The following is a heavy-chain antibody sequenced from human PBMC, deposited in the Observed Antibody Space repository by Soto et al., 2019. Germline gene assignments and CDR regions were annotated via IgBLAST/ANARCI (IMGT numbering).Heavy chain of an antibody. Sequence: ASVKVSCKASGYTFTSYGLSWVRQAPGQGLEWMGRISAYNYNTNYAQKLQGRVTMTTDTSTSTAYMELRSLRSDDTAVYYCARHATGYGDYVGGPQYNWFDPWGQGTLVTVSS. CDR1: GYTFTSYG. D-gene: IGHD4-17*01. CDR3: ARHATGYGDYVGGPQYNWFDP. V-gene: IGHV1-18*01. CDR2: ISAYNYNT. J-gene: IGHJ5*02.